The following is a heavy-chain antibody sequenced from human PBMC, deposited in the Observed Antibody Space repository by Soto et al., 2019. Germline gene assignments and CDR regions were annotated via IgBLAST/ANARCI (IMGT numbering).Heavy chain of an antibody. V-gene: IGHV3-33*01. J-gene: IGHJ6*01. Sequence: WGSLRLSWAASVFTFSIYGMHWVRQAPGKGLEWVAVIWYDGSNKYYADSVKGRFTISRDNSKNTLSLQMNSLRAEDTAVYYCARALHNWNPPYYYYYGMDVWGQGTTVTVSS. CDR3: ARALHNWNPPYYYYYGMDV. D-gene: IGHD1-20*01. CDR2: IWYDGSNK. CDR1: VFTFSIYG.